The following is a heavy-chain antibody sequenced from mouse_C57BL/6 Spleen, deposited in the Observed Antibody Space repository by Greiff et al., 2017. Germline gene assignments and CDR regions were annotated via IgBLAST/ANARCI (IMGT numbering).Heavy chain of an antibody. V-gene: IGHV2-9-1*01. D-gene: IGHD1-1*01. CDR1: GFSLTSYA. Sequence: VQLQQSGPGLVAPSQSLSITCTVSGFSLTSYAISWVRQPPGKGLEWLGVIWTCGGTNYNSALKSRLSISKDNSKSQVFLKMNSLQTDDTARYYGARTLHYYGSNGGYFDVWGTGTTVTVSS. CDR3: ARTLHYYGSNGGYFDV. J-gene: IGHJ1*03. CDR2: IWTCGGT.